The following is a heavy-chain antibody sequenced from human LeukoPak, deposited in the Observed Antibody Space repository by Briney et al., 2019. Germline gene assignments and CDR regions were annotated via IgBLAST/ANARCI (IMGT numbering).Heavy chain of an antibody. CDR1: GGSFNDYY. V-gene: IGHV4-34*01. D-gene: IGHD1-14*01. J-gene: IGHJ4*02. Sequence: SETLSLTCGVYGGSFNDYYWAWIRQAPGKGLEWMGEVSHGGGTNYNPSVKNRVTISVDTSKRQFSLTLTSMTAADTAFYYCARHRYISGSFDSWGQGTLVTVSS. CDR2: VSHGGGT. CDR3: ARHRYISGSFDS.